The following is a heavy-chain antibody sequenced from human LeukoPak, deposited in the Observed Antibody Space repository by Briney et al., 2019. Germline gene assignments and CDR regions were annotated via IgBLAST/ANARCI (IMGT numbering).Heavy chain of an antibody. CDR1: GFTFSSYS. V-gene: IGHV3-21*01. D-gene: IGHD4-17*01. J-gene: IGHJ4*02. Sequence: GGSLRLSCVASGFTFSSYSMTWVRQAPGMGLEWVSSISSSSSYIYYADSVKGRFTISRDNAKNSLYLQMNSLRAEDTAVYYCARVTDGDYEYYFDYWGQGTLVTVSS. CDR3: ARVTDGDYEYYFDY. CDR2: ISSSSSYI.